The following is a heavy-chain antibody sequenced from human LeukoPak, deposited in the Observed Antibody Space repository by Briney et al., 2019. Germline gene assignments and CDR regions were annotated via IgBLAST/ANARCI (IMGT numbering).Heavy chain of an antibody. CDR2: ISSSSSYI. CDR3: ANTPAGSSGWYYYYGMDV. Sequence: GGSLRLSCAASGFTFSSYSMNWVRQAPGKGLEWVSSISSSSSYIYYADSVKGRFTISRDNAKNSLYLQMNSLRAEDTAVYYCANTPAGSSGWYYYYGMDVWGQGTTVTVSS. CDR1: GFTFSSYS. D-gene: IGHD6-19*01. J-gene: IGHJ6*02. V-gene: IGHV3-21*04.